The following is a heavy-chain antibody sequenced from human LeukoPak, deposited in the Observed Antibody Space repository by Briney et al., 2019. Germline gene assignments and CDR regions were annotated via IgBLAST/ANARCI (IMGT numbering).Heavy chain of an antibody. D-gene: IGHD5-18*01. V-gene: IGHV3-73*01. J-gene: IGHJ6*03. CDR3: TRHGEFVGYSYGDNYYYIDV. Sequence: GGSLSLSCAASVFIFSGSAMHWVRQASGKGLEWVGRIRSKANSYATAYAASVKGRFTISRDDSKHTEYLQMNSLKTEDTAEQYCTRHGEFVGYSYGDNYYYIDVGGKGTTVTVSS. CDR2: IRSKANSYAT. CDR1: VFIFSGSA.